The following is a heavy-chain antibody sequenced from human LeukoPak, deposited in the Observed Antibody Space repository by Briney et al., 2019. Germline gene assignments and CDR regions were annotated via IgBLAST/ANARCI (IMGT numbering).Heavy chain of an antibody. D-gene: IGHD2-15*01. Sequence: SETLSLTCTVSGGSVSSGSYYWSWIRQPPGKGLEWIGYIYYSGSTNYNPSLKGRVTISVDTSKNQFSLKLSSVTAADTAVYYCARDVVDGDAFDIWGQGTMVTVSS. CDR2: IYYSGST. J-gene: IGHJ3*02. V-gene: IGHV4-61*01. CDR3: ARDVVDGDAFDI. CDR1: GGSVSSGSYY.